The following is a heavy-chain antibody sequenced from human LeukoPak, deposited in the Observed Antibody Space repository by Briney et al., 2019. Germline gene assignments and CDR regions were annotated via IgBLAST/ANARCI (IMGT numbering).Heavy chain of an antibody. V-gene: IGHV1-69*05. D-gene: IGHD6-6*01. J-gene: IGHJ6*03. CDR1: GGTFSSYA. CDR2: IIPIFGTA. CDR3: ARGSIAARPHYYYMDV. Sequence: ASVKVSCKASGGTFSSYASSWVRQAPGQGLEWMGGIIPIFGTANYAQKYQGRVTITTDESTSTAYMELSSLRSEDTAVYYCARGSIAARPHYYYMDVWGKGTTVTVSS.